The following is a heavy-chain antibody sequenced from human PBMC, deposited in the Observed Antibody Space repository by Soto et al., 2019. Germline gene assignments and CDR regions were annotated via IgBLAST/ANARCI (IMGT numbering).Heavy chain of an antibody. CDR1: GGSFSGYY. J-gene: IGHJ6*02. CDR2: INHSGST. Sequence: SETLSLTCAVYGGSFSGYYWSWIRQPPGKGLEWIGEINHSGSTNYNPSLKSRVTISVDTSKNQFSLKLSSVTAADTAVYYCAKGQYCSGGSCYLYYYYGMDVWGQGTTVT. V-gene: IGHV4-34*01. CDR3: AKGQYCSGGSCYLYYYYGMDV. D-gene: IGHD2-15*01.